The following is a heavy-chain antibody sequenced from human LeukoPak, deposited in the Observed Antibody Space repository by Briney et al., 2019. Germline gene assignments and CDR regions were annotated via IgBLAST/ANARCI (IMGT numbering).Heavy chain of an antibody. CDR3: ARDRRYCSGGSCRVRYFDY. J-gene: IGHJ4*02. D-gene: IGHD2-15*01. Sequence: SVKVSCKASGGTFSSYAISWVRQAPGQGLEWMGRIIPILGIANYAQKFQGRVMITADKSTSTAYMELSSLRSEDTAVYYCARDRRYCSGGSCRVRYFDYWGQGTLVTVSS. CDR1: GGTFSSYA. V-gene: IGHV1-69*04. CDR2: IIPILGIA.